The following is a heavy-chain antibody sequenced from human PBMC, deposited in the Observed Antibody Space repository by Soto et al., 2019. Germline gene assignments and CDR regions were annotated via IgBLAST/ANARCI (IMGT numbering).Heavy chain of an antibody. Sequence: SETLSLTCTVSGGSISSYYWSWIRQPPGKGLEWIGYIYYSGSTNYNPSLKSRVTISVDTSKNQFSLKLSSVTAADTAVYYCARAAPICSGGSCYFNWFDPWGQGTLVTVSS. CDR2: IYYSGST. CDR3: ARAAPICSGGSCYFNWFDP. D-gene: IGHD2-15*01. V-gene: IGHV4-59*01. J-gene: IGHJ5*02. CDR1: GGSISSYY.